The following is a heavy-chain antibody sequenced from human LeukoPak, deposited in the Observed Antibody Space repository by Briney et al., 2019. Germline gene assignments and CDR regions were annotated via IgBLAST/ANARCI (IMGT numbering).Heavy chain of an antibody. V-gene: IGHV3-15*01. J-gene: IGHJ4*02. Sequence: GGALRLSCAACGFTFSNAWMSWVRQARGRGLEWVGRSKSKTDGGTTDYAAPVKGRFTISRDNSKNTVYLQMNSLRREDRAVYYRARDRLAFKPRSRLGDIFLGYFDSCGQGTLVTVSS. CDR2: SKSKTDGGTT. CDR3: ARDRLAFKPRSRLGDIFLGYFDS. CDR1: GFTFSNAW. D-gene: IGHD2-21*01.